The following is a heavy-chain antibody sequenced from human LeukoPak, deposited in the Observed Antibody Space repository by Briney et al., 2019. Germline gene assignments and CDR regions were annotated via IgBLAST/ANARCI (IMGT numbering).Heavy chain of an antibody. D-gene: IGHD5-24*01. CDR2: INHSGST. J-gene: IGHJ4*02. CDR1: GGSFSGFH. CDR3: ARGRDDYNCAY. V-gene: IGHV4-34*01. Sequence: SETLSLTCAVYGGSFSGFHWTWIRQPPGKGLEWIGEINHSGSTNYNPSLRSRVTISVDTSKNQFSLKLFFVTAADTAVYYSARGRDDYNCAYWGQGTLVTVYS.